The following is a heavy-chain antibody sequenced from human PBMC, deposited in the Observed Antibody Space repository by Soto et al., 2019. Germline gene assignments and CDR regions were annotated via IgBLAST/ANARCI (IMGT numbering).Heavy chain of an antibody. Sequence: ASVKVSCKASGYTFTSYAMHWVRQAPGQRLEWMGWINAGNGNTKYSQKFQGRVTITRDTSASTAYMELSSLRSEDTAVYYCARVLAYGSSWYGRGVFDIWGKGTMVTGSS. CDR1: GYTFTSYA. CDR2: INAGNGNT. V-gene: IGHV1-3*01. D-gene: IGHD6-13*01. J-gene: IGHJ3*02. CDR3: ARVLAYGSSWYGRGVFDI.